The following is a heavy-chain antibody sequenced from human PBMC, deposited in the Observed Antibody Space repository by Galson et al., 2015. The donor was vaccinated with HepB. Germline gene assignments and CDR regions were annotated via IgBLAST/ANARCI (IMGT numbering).Heavy chain of an antibody. CDR2: ISGNNGDT. Sequence: SVKVSCKASGYTFTSYDVSRVRQAPGQGLEWMGWISGNNGDTNYAQKLRGRVTVTTDTSTSTAYMELRSLRSDDTAVYYCARGGGSSARGMDVWGQGTTVTVSS. J-gene: IGHJ6*02. D-gene: IGHD1-26*01. CDR1: GYTFTSYD. V-gene: IGHV1-18*04. CDR3: ARGGGSSARGMDV.